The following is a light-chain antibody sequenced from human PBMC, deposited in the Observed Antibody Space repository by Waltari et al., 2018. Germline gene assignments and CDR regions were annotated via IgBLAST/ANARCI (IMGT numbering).Light chain of an antibody. Sequence: QSALTQPPSASGSPGQSVTISCTGTSSDVGGYNFVSWYQQHPGKAPKLMIYEVSKRPSGGPDRFSGSKSGNTASLTVSGLQPEDEADYYCSSYAGYHVVFGGGTKLTVL. CDR1: SSDVGGYNF. CDR2: EVS. CDR3: SSYAGYHVV. J-gene: IGLJ2*01. V-gene: IGLV2-8*01.